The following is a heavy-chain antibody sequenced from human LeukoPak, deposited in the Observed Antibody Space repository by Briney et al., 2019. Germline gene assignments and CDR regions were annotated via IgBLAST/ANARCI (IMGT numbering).Heavy chain of an antibody. V-gene: IGHV3-30*04. CDR3: AAAAGSPGDYYYYGMDV. CDR2: ISYDGSNK. CDR1: GFTFSSYA. J-gene: IGHJ6*02. Sequence: GRSLRLSCAASGFTFSSYAMHWVRQAPGKGLEWVAVISYDGSNKYYADSVKGRFTISRDNSKNTLYLQMNSLRAEDTAVYYCAAAAGSPGDYYYYGMDVWGQGTTVTVSS. D-gene: IGHD6-13*01.